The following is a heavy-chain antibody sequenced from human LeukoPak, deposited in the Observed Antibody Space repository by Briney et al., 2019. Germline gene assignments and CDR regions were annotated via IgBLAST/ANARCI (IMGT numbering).Heavy chain of an antibody. CDR3: ARDRSGYGNYFDF. D-gene: IGHD5-18*01. CDR2: ITKFGST. J-gene: IGHJ4*02. V-gene: IGHV1-69*06. Sequence: XWVGXAPXXXXEXXGAITKFGSTNYAHSFVGRVTMTADKFTSTAYMELTSLKSDDTAVYYCARDRSGYGNYFDFWGQGTLVTVSS.